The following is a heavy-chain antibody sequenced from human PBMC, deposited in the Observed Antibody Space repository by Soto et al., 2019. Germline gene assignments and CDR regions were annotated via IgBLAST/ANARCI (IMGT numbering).Heavy chain of an antibody. V-gene: IGHV3-23*01. CDR2: ISGSGGST. Sequence: GGSLRLSCAASGFTFSSYAMSWVRQAPGKGQEWVSAISGSGGSTYYADSVKGRFTISRDNSKNTLYLQMNSLRAEDTAVYHCAKDNTAGQQLVYYFDYWGQGTLVTVSS. CDR1: GFTFSSYA. D-gene: IGHD6-13*01. CDR3: AKDNTAGQQLVYYFDY. J-gene: IGHJ4*02.